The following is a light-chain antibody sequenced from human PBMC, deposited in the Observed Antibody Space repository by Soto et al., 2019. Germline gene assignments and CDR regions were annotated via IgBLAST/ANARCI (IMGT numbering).Light chain of an antibody. CDR1: SSDVGGYNY. J-gene: IGLJ1*01. V-gene: IGLV2-14*01. Sequence: QSALTQPASVSGSPGQSITISCTGTSSDVGGYNYVSWYQHHAGKAPRLMIYASSNRPSGVSHRFSGSRSGNTASLTISGLQAEDEADYYCSSYTSSSTPYVFGTGTKLTVL. CDR2: ASS. CDR3: SSYTSSSTPYV.